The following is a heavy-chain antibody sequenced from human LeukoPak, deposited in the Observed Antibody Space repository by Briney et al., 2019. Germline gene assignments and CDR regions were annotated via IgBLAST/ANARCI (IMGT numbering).Heavy chain of an antibody. D-gene: IGHD4-11*01. Sequence: GASVTLSFNSSGYSFTNYGIIWVRHTQGQGLQWMGWISAHNGNTNYAQKLQGRVTLTTDTSTSTVYMELRSLTSDDTAVYYCARAETTLLLNYWGQGTLVTVSS. CDR1: GYSFTNYG. CDR3: ARAETTLLLNY. V-gene: IGHV1-18*01. J-gene: IGHJ4*02. CDR2: ISAHNGNT.